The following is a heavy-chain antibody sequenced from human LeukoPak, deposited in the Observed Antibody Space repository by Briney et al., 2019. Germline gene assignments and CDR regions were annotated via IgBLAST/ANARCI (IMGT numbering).Heavy chain of an antibody. D-gene: IGHD3-3*01. J-gene: IGHJ4*02. V-gene: IGHV4-30-4*08. CDR2: IYYSGST. CDR1: GGSISSGGYY. CDR3: AGTYYDFTSPFDY. Sequence: SQTLSLTCTVSGGSISSGGYYWRWIRQPPGKGLQWIGYIYYSGSTYYNPSLKSRVTISVDTSKNQFSLKLSSVTAADTAVYYRAGTYYDFTSPFDYWGQGTLVTVSS.